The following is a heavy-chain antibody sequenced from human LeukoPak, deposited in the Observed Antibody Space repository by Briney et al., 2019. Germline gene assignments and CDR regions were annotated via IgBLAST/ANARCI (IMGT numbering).Heavy chain of an antibody. V-gene: IGHV3-30*18. J-gene: IGHJ4*02. CDR1: EFTFSSYG. CDR2: ISFDGSTK. D-gene: IGHD3-16*01. Sequence: PGGSLRLSCAASEFTFSSYGMHWVRQAPGKGLEWVALISFDGSTKYYSDSVKGRFTISRDNSKNTLYLQMNSLRAEDTAVYYCAKDFMDSYIWVSWGFDYWGQGTLVTVSS. CDR3: AKDFMDSYIWVSWGFDY.